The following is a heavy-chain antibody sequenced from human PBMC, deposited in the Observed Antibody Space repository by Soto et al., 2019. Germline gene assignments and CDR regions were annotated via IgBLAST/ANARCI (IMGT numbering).Heavy chain of an antibody. CDR3: ARRARDGYNGVGDY. J-gene: IGHJ4*02. CDR2: ISAYNGNT. V-gene: IGHV1-18*01. D-gene: IGHD5-12*01. CDR1: GYTFASYG. Sequence: QVKLVQSGAEVKKPGASVKVSCKASGYTFASYGIIWVRQAPGQGLEWMGWISAYNGNTNYAQKVQGRVTMTTDTSTTTAYMELRSLRSDDTAVYYCARRARDGYNGVGDYWGQGTLVTVSS.